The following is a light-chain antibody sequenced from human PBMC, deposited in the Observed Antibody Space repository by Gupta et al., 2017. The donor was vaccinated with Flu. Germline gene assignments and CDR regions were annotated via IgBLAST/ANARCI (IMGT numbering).Light chain of an antibody. CDR3: GQGLQVPRT. J-gene: IGKJ4*02. CDR1: QSLLYKNGNNY. Sequence: DVVLTQSPLSLPVTPGEPASISCRSSQSLLYKNGNNYLDWYLEKPGQSPQLLIYMGSNRAPGVPDRFSGRGYGTDFTLKISRVEAEDVGVNHSGQGLQVPRTFGEGTKVEIK. CDR2: MGS. V-gene: IGKV2-28*01.